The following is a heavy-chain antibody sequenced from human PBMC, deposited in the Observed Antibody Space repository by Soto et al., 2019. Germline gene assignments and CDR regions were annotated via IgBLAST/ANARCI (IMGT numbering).Heavy chain of an antibody. CDR3: ARQINYICGS. Sequence: GESLEISCKGSGYSFTSYWIGWVRQMPGKGLEWMGIIQPGGSDLRYSPSFQGQVTISADKSINTAYLQWSSLKASDTGVYYCARQINYICGSWGQGTQVSVSS. V-gene: IGHV5-51*01. D-gene: IGHD3-16*01. CDR1: GYSFTSYW. J-gene: IGHJ5*02. CDR2: IQPGGSDL.